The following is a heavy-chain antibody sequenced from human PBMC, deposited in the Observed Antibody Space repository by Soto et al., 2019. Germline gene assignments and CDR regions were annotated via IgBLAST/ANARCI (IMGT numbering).Heavy chain of an antibody. V-gene: IGHV3-30-3*01. D-gene: IGHD3-3*01. CDR2: ISYDGSNK. Sequence: PGGSLRLSCAASGFTFSSYAMHWVRQAPGKGLEWVAVISYDGSNKYYADSVKGRFTISRDNSKNTLYLQMNSLRAEDTAVYYCARDFANYDFWSGYPYYFDYWGQGTLVTVSS. CDR1: GFTFSSYA. CDR3: ARDFANYDFWSGYPYYFDY. J-gene: IGHJ4*02.